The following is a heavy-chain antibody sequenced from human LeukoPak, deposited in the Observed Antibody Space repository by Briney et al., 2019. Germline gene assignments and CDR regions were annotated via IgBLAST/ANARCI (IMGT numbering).Heavy chain of an antibody. V-gene: IGHV5-51*01. J-gene: IGHJ3*02. D-gene: IGHD5-24*01. CDR2: IYPGDSDT. CDR3: ASRRRDGYNFPPRGHRQDAFDI. Sequence: GESLKISCKGSGYSFTSYWIGWVRQMPGKGLEWMGIIYPGDSDTRYSPSFQGQVTISADKSISTAYLQWSSLKASDTAMYYCASRRRDGYNFPPRGHRQDAFDIWGQGTMVTVSS. CDR1: GYSFTSYW.